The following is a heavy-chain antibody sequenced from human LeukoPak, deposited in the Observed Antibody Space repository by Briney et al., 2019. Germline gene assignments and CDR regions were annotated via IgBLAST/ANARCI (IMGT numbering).Heavy chain of an antibody. CDR1: GYTFTSYG. CDR2: ISAYNGNT. J-gene: IGHJ4*02. V-gene: IGHV1-18*01. CDR3: ARDVNILYYYDSSGYATPFDY. Sequence: ASVKVSCKSSGYTFTSYGISWVRQAPGQGVEWMGWISAYNGNTNYAQKLQGRVTMTTDTSTSTAYMELRSLRSDDTAVYYCARDVNILYYYDSSGYATPFDYWGQGPLVTVSS. D-gene: IGHD3-22*01.